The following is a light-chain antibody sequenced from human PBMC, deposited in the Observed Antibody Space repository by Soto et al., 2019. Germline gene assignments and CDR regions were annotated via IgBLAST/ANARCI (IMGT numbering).Light chain of an antibody. CDR1: QSVRSN. V-gene: IGKV3-15*01. CDR3: QQYKNWPPT. Sequence: GMKQSPVTVSVSTGEGATLSCMASQSVRSNLAWYQQKPGQAPRLLIYGASTRATGIPAGLSGSGSGTEFTLTISSLQSEDYAVYFSQQYKNWPPTFGQGTKVDIK. CDR2: GAS. J-gene: IGKJ1*01.